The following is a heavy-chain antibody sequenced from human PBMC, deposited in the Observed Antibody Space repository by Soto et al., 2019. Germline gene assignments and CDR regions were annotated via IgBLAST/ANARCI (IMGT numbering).Heavy chain of an antibody. V-gene: IGHV3-33*01. CDR3: ARGQPTGMYYYYYYGMDV. CDR2: IWYDGSNK. Sequence: PGGSLRLSCAASGFTFSSYGMHWVRQAPGKGLEWVAVIWYDGSNKYYADSVKGRFTISRDNSKNTLYLQMNSLRAEDTAVYYCARGQPTGMYYYYYYGMDVWGQGTTVTVSS. J-gene: IGHJ6*02. CDR1: GFTFSSYG.